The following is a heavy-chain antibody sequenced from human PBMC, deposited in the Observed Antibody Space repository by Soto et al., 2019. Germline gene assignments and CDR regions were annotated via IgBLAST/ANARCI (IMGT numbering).Heavy chain of an antibody. D-gene: IGHD2-21*02. Sequence: QITLKESGPTLVKPTQTLTLTCTFSGFSLSTGGVGVGWIRQPPGEALEWLALIYWDNDKRYSPSLKSRLTITKHASKTPVVLTITNMDPVDTATYYCAHSRCGGDCLQSYSSHYYYGMDVWGQGTTVTVSS. CDR2: IYWDNDK. CDR1: GFSLSTGGVG. J-gene: IGHJ6*02. CDR3: AHSRCGGDCLQSYSSHYYYGMDV. V-gene: IGHV2-5*02.